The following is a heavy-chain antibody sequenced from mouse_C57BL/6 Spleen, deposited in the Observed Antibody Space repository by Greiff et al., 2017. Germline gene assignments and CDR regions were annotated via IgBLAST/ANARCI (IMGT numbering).Heavy chain of an antibody. J-gene: IGHJ2*01. Sequence: VQLQQSGAELVRPGTSVKVSCKASGYAFTNYLIEWVKQRPGQGLEWIGVINPGSGGTNYNEKFKGKATLTADKSSSTAYMQLSSLTSEDSAVYFCARTGTGYFDYWGKGTTLTVSS. CDR1: GYAFTNYL. CDR2: INPGSGGT. CDR3: ARTGTGYFDY. V-gene: IGHV1-54*01. D-gene: IGHD4-1*01.